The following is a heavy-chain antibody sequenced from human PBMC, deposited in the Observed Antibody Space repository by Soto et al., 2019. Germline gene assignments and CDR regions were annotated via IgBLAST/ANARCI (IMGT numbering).Heavy chain of an antibody. CDR3: AREAGSGDYFDY. CDR1: GGSISSTGYF. Sequence: QVQLQESGPGLVKPSQTLSLTCTVSGGSISSTGYFWTWIRQHPGKGLEWIWYIFYSGSTFHNPSLKSRVTISVDTSKNQFSLELSSVTAADTAVYYCAREAGSGDYFDYWGQGTLVTVSS. CDR2: IFYSGST. J-gene: IGHJ4*02. V-gene: IGHV4-31*03. D-gene: IGHD1-26*01.